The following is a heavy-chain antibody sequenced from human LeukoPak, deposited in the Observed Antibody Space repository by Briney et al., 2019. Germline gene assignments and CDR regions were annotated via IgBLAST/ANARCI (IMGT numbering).Heavy chain of an antibody. V-gene: IGHV3-23*01. Sequence: GGSLRLSCAASGFTFSSYAMSWVRQAPGKGLEWVSTTSGRGGTTYYADSVKGRFTISRDNSKNTLYLQMNSLRSDDTAVYYCARDHSQYYYDSSGYVDYWGQGTLVTVSS. CDR2: TSGRGGTT. CDR3: ARDHSQYYYDSSGYVDY. CDR1: GFTFSSYA. D-gene: IGHD3-22*01. J-gene: IGHJ4*02.